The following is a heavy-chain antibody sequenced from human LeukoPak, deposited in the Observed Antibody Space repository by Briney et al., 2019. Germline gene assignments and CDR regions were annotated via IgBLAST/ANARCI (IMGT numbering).Heavy chain of an antibody. Sequence: SETLSLTCTVSGGSISSSSYYWGWIRQPPGKGLEWIGSIYYSGSTYYNPSLKSRVTISVDTSKNQFSLKLSSVTAADTAVYYCARGLWFGELSNPWGQGTLVTVSS. J-gene: IGHJ5*02. CDR1: GGSISSSSYY. D-gene: IGHD3-10*01. V-gene: IGHV4-39*01. CDR3: ARGLWFGELSNP. CDR2: IYYSGST.